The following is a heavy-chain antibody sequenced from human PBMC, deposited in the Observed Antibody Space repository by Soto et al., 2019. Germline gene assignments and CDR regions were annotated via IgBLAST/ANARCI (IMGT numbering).Heavy chain of an antibody. CDR1: GFTFSTYA. CDR3: TEISRGYGSWGSFGS. Sequence: EVQVLESGGDLVQPGGSLRLSCAASGFTFSTYAMTWVRQAPGKGLEWISAISASGDITYYADSVKGRFIISRDNSNNALYLQMDSLRPEDTAVYYCTEISRGYGSWGSFGSWGQGTLVTVSS. J-gene: IGHJ5*01. V-gene: IGHV3-23*01. CDR2: ISASGDIT. D-gene: IGHD3-10*01.